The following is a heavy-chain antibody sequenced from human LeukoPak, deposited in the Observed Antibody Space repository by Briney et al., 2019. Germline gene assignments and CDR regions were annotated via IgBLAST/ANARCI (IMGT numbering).Heavy chain of an antibody. Sequence: PGGSLRLSCAASGFTISSNYMSWVRQAPGKGLEWVSVIYAGGSTYYADSVKGRFTISRDNAKNSLYLQMNSLRAEDTAVYYCARDLGYCSSTSCYGFRYYFDYWGQGTLVTVSS. CDR1: GFTISSNY. CDR3: ARDLGYCSSTSCYGFRYYFDY. CDR2: IYAGGST. J-gene: IGHJ4*02. D-gene: IGHD2-2*01. V-gene: IGHV3-53*01.